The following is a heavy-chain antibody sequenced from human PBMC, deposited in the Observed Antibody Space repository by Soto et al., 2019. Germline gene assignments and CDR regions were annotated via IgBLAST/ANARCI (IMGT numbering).Heavy chain of an antibody. CDR1: GFTFSSYA. CDR2: VSIGGST. J-gene: IGHJ4*02. CDR3: AKRRGAGGHFDY. Sequence: PGGSLRLSCAASGFTFSSYAMGWVRQGPGKGLEWVAVVSIGGSTHYADSVRGRFTISRDNSKNTLSLQMNSLTAEDMAVYFCAKRRGAGGHFDYWGQGALVTVSS. D-gene: IGHD2-15*01. V-gene: IGHV3-23*01.